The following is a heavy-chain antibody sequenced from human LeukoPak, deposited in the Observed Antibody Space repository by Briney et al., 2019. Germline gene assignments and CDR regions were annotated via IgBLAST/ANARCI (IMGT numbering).Heavy chain of an antibody. CDR3: AKAGVISGWDY. V-gene: IGHV3-23*01. J-gene: IGHJ4*02. D-gene: IGHD3-3*02. CDR2: IGEEKSGSWT. CDR1: GFTLSNYP. Sequence: GGSLRLSCAASGFTLSNYPMGWVRQAPVKGLEWLSAIGEEKSGSWTKSADSVKGRFTISRDNSENTLYLQMDSLTVEDTAVYYCAKAGVISGWDYWGQGTLVTVSS.